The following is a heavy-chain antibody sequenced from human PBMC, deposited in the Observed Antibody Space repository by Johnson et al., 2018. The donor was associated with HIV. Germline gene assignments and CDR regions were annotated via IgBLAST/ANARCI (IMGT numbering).Heavy chain of an antibody. D-gene: IGHD3-22*01. Sequence: VQLVESGGGLVQPGGSLRLSCTASGFRFSSSWMHWVRQAPGKGLVWVSRINSDGGSTAYADSVKGRFPLSSENTKDTRSLQMNSLRGEATAVYSCARDPLTPDPIVAVGTAFDIWGQGTMVTVSS. V-gene: IGHV3-74*03. CDR1: GFRFSSSW. J-gene: IGHJ3*02. CDR3: ARDPLTPDPIVAVGTAFDI. CDR2: INSDGGST.